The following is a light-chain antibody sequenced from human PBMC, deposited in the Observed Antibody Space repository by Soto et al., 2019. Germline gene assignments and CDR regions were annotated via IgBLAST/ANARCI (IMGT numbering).Light chain of an antibody. J-gene: IGKJ5*01. CDR1: QSVSSY. Sequence: EIVLTQSPATLSLSPGERATLSCRASQSVSSYLAWYQQQLGQAPRLLIYDASNRATGIPARFSGSGSGTDFTLTISRLEPEDFAVYFCQHRSKFGQGTRLEI. CDR3: QHRSK. V-gene: IGKV3-11*01. CDR2: DAS.